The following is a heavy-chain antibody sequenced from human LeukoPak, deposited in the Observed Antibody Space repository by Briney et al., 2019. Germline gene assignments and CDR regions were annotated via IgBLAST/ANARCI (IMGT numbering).Heavy chain of an antibody. Sequence: ASVKVSCKASGYTFTSYDINWVRQATGQGLEWMGWMNPNSGNTGYAQKFQGRVTMTRNTSINTAYMELSSLRSEDTAVYYCAREGWELLNSRNYFDYWGQGTLVTVSS. CDR3: AREGWELLNSRNYFDY. CDR2: MNPNSGNT. CDR1: GYTFTSYD. J-gene: IGHJ4*02. D-gene: IGHD1-26*01. V-gene: IGHV1-8*01.